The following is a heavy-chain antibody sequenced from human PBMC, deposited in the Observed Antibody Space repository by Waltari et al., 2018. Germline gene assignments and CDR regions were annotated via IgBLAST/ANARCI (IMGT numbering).Heavy chain of an antibody. CDR2: INHSGST. D-gene: IGHD3-16*02. J-gene: IGHJ4*02. Sequence: VQLVESGGGLVQPGGSLRLSCAASGFTFSSYAMSWVRQAPGKGLEWIGEINHSGSTNYNPSLKSRVTISVDTSKNQFSLKLSSVTAADTAVYYCARYPASGGYRIDYWGQGTLVTVSS. CDR1: GFTFSSYA. CDR3: ARYPASGGYRIDY. V-gene: IGHV4-34*01.